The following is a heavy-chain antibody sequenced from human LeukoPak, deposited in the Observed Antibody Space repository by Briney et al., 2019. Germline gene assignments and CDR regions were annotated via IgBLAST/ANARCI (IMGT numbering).Heavy chain of an antibody. Sequence: GGSLRLSCAASGFTFNNAWMSWVRQAPGKGLEWVSFISSSSTTIYYADSVKGRFTISRDNAKNSLYLQVNSLRDEDTAVYYCARDCGGGSCYGPYDAFDIWGQGTMVTVSS. CDR1: GFTFNNAW. J-gene: IGHJ3*02. CDR2: ISSSSTTI. D-gene: IGHD2-15*01. CDR3: ARDCGGGSCYGPYDAFDI. V-gene: IGHV3-48*02.